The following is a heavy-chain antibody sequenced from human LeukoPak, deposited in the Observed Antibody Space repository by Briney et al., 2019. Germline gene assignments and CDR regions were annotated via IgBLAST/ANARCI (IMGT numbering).Heavy chain of an antibody. Sequence: GRSLRLSCAASGFXFSNYAIHWVRQAPGKGLEWVAVISYDGSNKNYADSVKGRFTISRDNSKNTLYLQMNSLRAEDTAVYYCARDNNCDSWGQGTLVTVSS. CDR1: GFXFSNYA. CDR2: ISYDGSNK. CDR3: ARDNNCDS. V-gene: IGHV3-30-3*01. J-gene: IGHJ4*02.